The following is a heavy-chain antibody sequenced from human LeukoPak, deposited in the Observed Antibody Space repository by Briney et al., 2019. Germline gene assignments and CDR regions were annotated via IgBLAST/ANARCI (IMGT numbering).Heavy chain of an antibody. J-gene: IGHJ4*02. CDR2: IRYDRSNK. CDR3: AKEYREVVTASDY. D-gene: IGHD2-21*02. V-gene: IGHV3-30*02. Sequence: PGGSLRLSCAASGFTFSSYGMHWVRQAPGKGLERVAFIRYDRSNKYYADSVKGRFTISRDNSKNTLYLQMNSLRAEDTAVYYCAKEYREVVTASDYWGQGTLVTVSS. CDR1: GFTFSSYG.